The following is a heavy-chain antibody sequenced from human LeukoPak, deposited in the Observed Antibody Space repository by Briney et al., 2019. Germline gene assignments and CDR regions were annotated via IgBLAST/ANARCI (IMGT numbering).Heavy chain of an antibody. CDR2: IYYSGST. CDR3: ARAPRGYRDAFDI. CDR1: GGSISSYY. D-gene: IGHD5-18*01. Sequence: PSETLSLTCTVSGGSISSYYWSWIRQPPGKGLEWIGYIYYSGSTNYNPSLKSRVTISVDTSKNQFSLKLSSVTAADTAVYYCARAPRGYRDAFDIWGQGTMVTVSS. V-gene: IGHV4-59*01. J-gene: IGHJ3*02.